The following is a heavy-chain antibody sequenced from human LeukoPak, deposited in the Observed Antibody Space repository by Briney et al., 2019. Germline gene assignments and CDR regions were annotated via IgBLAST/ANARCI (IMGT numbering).Heavy chain of an antibody. CDR1: GFTFSSYA. D-gene: IGHD3-16*01. J-gene: IGHJ6*03. Sequence: GGSLRLSCAAPGFTFSSYAMSWVRQAPGKGLEWVSPISGSGSSTYYADSVKGRFTISRDNSKNTVYLQMNSLRAEDTAVYYCARHGANYYYYYMDVWGKGTPVTVSS. CDR2: ISGSGSST. V-gene: IGHV3-23*01. CDR3: ARHGANYYYYYMDV.